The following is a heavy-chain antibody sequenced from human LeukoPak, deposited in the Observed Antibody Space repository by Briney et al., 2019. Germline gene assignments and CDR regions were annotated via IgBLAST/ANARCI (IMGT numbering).Heavy chain of an antibody. D-gene: IGHD6-13*01. CDR1: GYTFTNYA. V-gene: IGHV1-3*03. J-gene: IGHJ4*02. Sequence: ASVKVSCKASGYTFTNYAIHWVRQAPGQRLEWMGRINAGYGNTRYSQEFQGRLTITRDTSASTAYMELSSLRSEDMAVYYCARAYSSSWPGPFFDYWGQGTLVTVSS. CDR3: ARAYSSSWPGPFFDY. CDR2: INAGYGNT.